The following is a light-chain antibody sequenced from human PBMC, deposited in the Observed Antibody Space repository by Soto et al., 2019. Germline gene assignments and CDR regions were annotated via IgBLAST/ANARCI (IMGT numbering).Light chain of an antibody. J-gene: IGKJ3*01. CDR1: QSVSSSY. CDR3: QQYGSSPVT. V-gene: IGKV3-20*01. CDR2: GAS. Sequence: EIVLTQSPGTLSLSPGERATLSCRASQSVSSSYLAWYQQKPGQAPRLLIYGASSRATRIPDRFSGSGSGTDFTLTISRLEPEDFAEYYCQQYGSSPVTFGPGTKVDIK.